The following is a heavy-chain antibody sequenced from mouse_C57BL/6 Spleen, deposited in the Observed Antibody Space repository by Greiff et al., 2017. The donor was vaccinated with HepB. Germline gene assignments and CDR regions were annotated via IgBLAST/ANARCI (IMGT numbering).Heavy chain of an antibody. Sequence: EVKVEESGGGLVKPGGSLKLSCAASGFTFSDYGMHWVRQAPEKGLEWVAYISSGSSTIYYADTVKGRFTISRDNAKNTLFLQMTSLRSEDTAMYYCAKDEMDYSFAYWGQGTLVTVSA. V-gene: IGHV5-17*01. CDR2: ISSGSSTI. CDR1: GFTFSDYG. J-gene: IGHJ3*01. D-gene: IGHD1-1*01. CDR3: AKDEMDYSFAY.